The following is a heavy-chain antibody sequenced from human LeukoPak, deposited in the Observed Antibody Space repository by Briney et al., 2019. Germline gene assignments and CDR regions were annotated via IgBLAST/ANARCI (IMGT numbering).Heavy chain of an antibody. CDR1: GFTFSSYE. CDR3: ARGAHGYSYGSRFDH. V-gene: IGHV3-53*01. CDR2: IYTGGKT. Sequence: PGGSLRLSCAASGFTFSSYEMNWVRQAPGKGLEWVSVIYTGGKTYYADFVKGRFTISRDNSQNTLYLQMNSLGAEDSAMYYCARGAHGYSYGSRFDHWGQGALVTVSS. J-gene: IGHJ4*02. D-gene: IGHD5-18*01.